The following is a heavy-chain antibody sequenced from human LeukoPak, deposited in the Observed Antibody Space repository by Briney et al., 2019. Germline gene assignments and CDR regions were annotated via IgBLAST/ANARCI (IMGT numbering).Heavy chain of an antibody. CDR3: ARRCSTSCYTGWFDP. Sequence: SETLSLTCTVSGGSISSYYWSWIRQPPGKGLEWIGYIYYGGSTNYNPSHKSRVTISVDTSKNQFSLKLSSVTAADTAVYYCARRCSTSCYTGWFDPWGQGTLVTVSS. V-gene: IGHV4-59*01. CDR2: IYYGGST. D-gene: IGHD2-2*02. J-gene: IGHJ5*02. CDR1: GGSISSYY.